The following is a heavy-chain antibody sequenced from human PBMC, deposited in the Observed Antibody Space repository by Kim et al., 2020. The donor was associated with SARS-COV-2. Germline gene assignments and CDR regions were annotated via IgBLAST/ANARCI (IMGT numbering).Heavy chain of an antibody. V-gene: IGHV3-48*02. D-gene: IGHD3-10*01. Sequence: SVKVRFTISRDNAKNSLYLQINSLRDEDTAVYYCAIDVVVRGVSYYSMDVWGQGTTVTVSS. J-gene: IGHJ6*03. CDR3: AIDVVVRGVSYYSMDV.